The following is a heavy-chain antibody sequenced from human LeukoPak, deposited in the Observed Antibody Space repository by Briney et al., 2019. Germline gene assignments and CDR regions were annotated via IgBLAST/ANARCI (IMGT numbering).Heavy chain of an antibody. J-gene: IGHJ5*02. CDR1: GGSISSYY. V-gene: IGHV4-4*07. D-gene: IGHD3-10*01. CDR3: ARGVLLWFGESPQGWFDP. Sequence: SETLSLTCTVSGGSISSYYWSWIRQPAGKGLEWIGRIYTSGSTNYNPSLKSRVAMSVDTSKNQFSLKLSSVTAADTAVYYCARGVLLWFGESPQGWFDPWGQGTLVTVSS. CDR2: IYTSGST.